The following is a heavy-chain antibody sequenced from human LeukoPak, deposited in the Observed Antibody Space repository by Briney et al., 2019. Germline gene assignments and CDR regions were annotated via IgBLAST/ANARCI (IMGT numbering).Heavy chain of an antibody. CDR2: ISGSGGST. V-gene: IGHV3-23*01. CDR1: GFTFSSYA. J-gene: IGHJ4*02. CDR3: AKDSVTKYDFWSGPTYFVDY. Sequence: QTGGSLRLSCAASGFTFSSYAMSWVRQAPGKGLEWVSAISGSGGSTYYADSVKGRFTISRDNSKNTLYLQMNSLRAEDTAVYYCAKDSVTKYDFWSGPTYFVDYWGQGTPVTVSS. D-gene: IGHD3-3*01.